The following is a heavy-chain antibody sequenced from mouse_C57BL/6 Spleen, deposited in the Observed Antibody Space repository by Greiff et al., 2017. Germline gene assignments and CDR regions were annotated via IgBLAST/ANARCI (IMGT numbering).Heavy chain of an antibody. CDR3: ARHAPYYYGSSYGYFDV. V-gene: IGHV2-6-1*01. CDR1: GFSLTSYG. J-gene: IGHJ1*03. CDR2: IWSDGST. Sequence: VQLKESGPGLVAPSQSLSITCTVSGFSLTSYGVHWVRQPPGKGLEWLVVIWSDGSTTYNSALKSRLSISKDNSKSQVFLKMNSLQTDDTAMYYCARHAPYYYGSSYGYFDVWGTGTTVTVSS. D-gene: IGHD1-1*01.